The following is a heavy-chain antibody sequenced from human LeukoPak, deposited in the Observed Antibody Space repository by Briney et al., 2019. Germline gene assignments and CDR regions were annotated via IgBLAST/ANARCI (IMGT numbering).Heavy chain of an antibody. CDR1: GFTFSSYA. Sequence: PGGSLRLSCAASGFTFSSYAMSWVRQAPGKGLEWVSAISGSGGSTYYADSAKGRFTISRDNSKNTLYLQMNSLRAEDTAVYYCASTIFGVVITIPSFDYWGQGTLVTVSS. CDR2: ISGSGGST. D-gene: IGHD3-3*01. J-gene: IGHJ4*02. V-gene: IGHV3-23*01. CDR3: ASTIFGVVITIPSFDY.